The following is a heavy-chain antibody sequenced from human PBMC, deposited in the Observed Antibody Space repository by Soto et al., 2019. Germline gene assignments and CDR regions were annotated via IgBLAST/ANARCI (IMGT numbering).Heavy chain of an antibody. V-gene: IGHV3-21*01. CDR1: GFTSSSYN. CDR3: ARDQVAGTNFDY. J-gene: IGHJ4*02. CDR2: ISSSSSYI. D-gene: IGHD6-19*01. Sequence: GGSLRLSCAASGFTSSSYNMNWVRQAPGKGLEWVSSISSSSSYIYYADSVKGRFTISRDNAKKSLYLQMNSLRAEDTAVYYCARDQVAGTNFDYWGQATLVTVSS.